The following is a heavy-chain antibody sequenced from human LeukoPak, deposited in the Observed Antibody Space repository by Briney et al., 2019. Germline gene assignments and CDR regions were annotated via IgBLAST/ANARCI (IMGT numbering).Heavy chain of an antibody. V-gene: IGHV3-11*01. CDR3: ARNGYSSSWYPLWNFDY. J-gene: IGHJ4*02. CDR2: ISSSGSTI. D-gene: IGHD6-13*01. CDR1: GLTFSDYY. Sequence: PGGSLRLSCAASGLTFSDYYMTWIRQAPGKGLEWVAYISSSGSTIYYADSVKGRFTISRDNAKNSLYLQMNSLRAEDTAVYYCARNGYSSSWYPLWNFDYWGQGTLVTVSS.